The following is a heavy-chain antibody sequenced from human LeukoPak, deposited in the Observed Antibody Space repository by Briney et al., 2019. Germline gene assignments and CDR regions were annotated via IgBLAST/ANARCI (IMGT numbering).Heavy chain of an antibody. CDR2: INSGSTNP. Sequence: GGSLRLSCEASGFIFSSYTMNWIRQPPGKGLEWVASINSGSTNPYYADSVKGRFTISRDDAKKSLYLQMTSLRVEDTSVYYCARDFLAAGDYWGQGTLVTVSS. CDR1: GFIFSSYT. CDR3: ARDFLAAGDY. V-gene: IGHV3-21*01. D-gene: IGHD6-13*01. J-gene: IGHJ4*02.